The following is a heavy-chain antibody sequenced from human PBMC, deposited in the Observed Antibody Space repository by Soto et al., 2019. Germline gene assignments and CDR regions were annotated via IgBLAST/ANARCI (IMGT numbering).Heavy chain of an antibody. CDR2: VYNNGGT. Sequence: TSETLSHTRPVSGDCISRDYWNWIRQPPGKGLEWVGYVYNNGGTKYNPSLKSRVTISVDTSKNQFSLKLSSVTAADTAVYYCARDLAGHYVSYYYYGMYGWGQGTTVTVSS. CDR1: GDCISRDY. J-gene: IGHJ6*02. V-gene: IGHV4-59*01. D-gene: IGHD4-17*01. CDR3: ARDLAGHYVSYYYYGMYG.